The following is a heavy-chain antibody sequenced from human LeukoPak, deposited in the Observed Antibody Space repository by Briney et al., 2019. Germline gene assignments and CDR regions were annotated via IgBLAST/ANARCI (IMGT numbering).Heavy chain of an antibody. CDR1: GFTFSSYA. J-gene: IGHJ4*02. CDR2: ISGSGGST. V-gene: IGHV3-23*01. Sequence: GGSLRLSCAASGFTFSSYAMSWVRQAPGQGLEWVSAISGSGGSTYYADSVQGRFTISRDKSKNTLYLQMNSLRAEDTAVYYCAKDRDTMVRRVSMGFEYWGQGTLVTVSS. D-gene: IGHD3-10*01. CDR3: AKDRDTMVRRVSMGFEY.